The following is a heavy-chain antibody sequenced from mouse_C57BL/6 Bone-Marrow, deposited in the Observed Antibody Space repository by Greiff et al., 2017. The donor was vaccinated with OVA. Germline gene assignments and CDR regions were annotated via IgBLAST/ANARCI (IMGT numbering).Heavy chain of an antibody. CDR3: ARWYYGRFDY. J-gene: IGHJ2*01. V-gene: IGHV1-82*01. Sequence: VQLQQSGPELVKPGASVKLSCKASGYAFSSSWMNWVKQRPGKGLEWIGRIYPGDGDTNYNGKFKGKATLTADKSSSTAYMQLSSLTSEDSAVYFCARWYYGRFDYWGQGTTLTVSS. D-gene: IGHD1-1*01. CDR1: GYAFSSSW. CDR2: IYPGDGDT.